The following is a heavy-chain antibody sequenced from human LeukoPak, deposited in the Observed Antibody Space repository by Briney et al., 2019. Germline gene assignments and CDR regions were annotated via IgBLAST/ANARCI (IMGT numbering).Heavy chain of an antibody. CDR1: GGSFSGYY. J-gene: IGHJ4*02. CDR3: ARALRYFDWSWAS. CDR2: INHSGST. V-gene: IGHV4-34*01. Sequence: SETLSLTRAAYGGSFSGYYWSWIRQPPGKGLEWIGEINHSGSTNYNPSLKSRVTISVDTSKNQFSLKLSSVTAADTAVYYCARALRYFDWSWASWGQGTLVTVSS. D-gene: IGHD3-9*01.